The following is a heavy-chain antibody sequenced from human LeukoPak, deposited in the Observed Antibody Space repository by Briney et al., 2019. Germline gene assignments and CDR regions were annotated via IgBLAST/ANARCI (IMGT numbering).Heavy chain of an antibody. CDR2: IRSNTDGGTI. CDR3: ATDFYDST. J-gene: IGHJ5*02. V-gene: IGHV3-15*07. Sequence: GGSLRPSCATSGFTFSNAWMNWVRQAPGKGLEWVGRIRSNTDGGTIDYAAPVKGRFTLSRDDSKTTLYLQMNSLQTEDTAVYYCATDFYDSTWGQGTLVTVSS. D-gene: IGHD3-22*01. CDR1: GFTFSNAW.